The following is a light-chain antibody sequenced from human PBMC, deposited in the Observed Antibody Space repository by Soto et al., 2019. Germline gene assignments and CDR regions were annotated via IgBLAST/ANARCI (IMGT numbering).Light chain of an antibody. Sequence: QSALTQPASVSGSPGQSITISCTGTSSDVESYSLVSWYQQHPGRAPKLMIYGVSKRPSGVSNRFSGSKSGTTASLTISGLQAEAEADYYCCSYAGSSTYVFGTGTKLTVL. J-gene: IGLJ1*01. V-gene: IGLV2-23*02. CDR1: SSDVESYSL. CDR2: GVS. CDR3: CSYAGSSTYV.